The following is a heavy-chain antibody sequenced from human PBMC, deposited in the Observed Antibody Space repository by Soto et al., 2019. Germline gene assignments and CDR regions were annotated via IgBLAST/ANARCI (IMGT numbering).Heavy chain of an antibody. D-gene: IGHD1-26*01. CDR3: ARDKVVELRSYYYGMDV. CDR2: IYYSGST. Sequence: QVQLQESGPGLVKPSETLSLTCTVSGGSISSYYWSWIRQPPGKGLEWIGYIYYSGSTNYNPSLKSRVTISVDTSNTQFTLKLSSVTAADTAVYYCARDKVVELRSYYYGMDVWGQGTTVTVSS. CDR1: GGSISSYY. V-gene: IGHV4-59*01. J-gene: IGHJ6*02.